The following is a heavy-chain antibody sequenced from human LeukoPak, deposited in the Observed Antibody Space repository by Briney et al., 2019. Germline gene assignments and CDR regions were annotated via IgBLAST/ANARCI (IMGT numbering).Heavy chain of an antibody. J-gene: IGHJ4*02. D-gene: IGHD1-26*01. CDR2: ISHDGSNK. CDR1: GFTFNNYG. CDR3: AKWLYSGKYWTGKDYFDY. V-gene: IGHV3-30*18. Sequence: GGSLRLSCAASGFTFNNYGMHWVRQAPGKGLEWVAVISHDGSNKYYADSVKGRFTISRDNSKNTLYPQMDSLRVEDTAVYYCAKWLYSGKYWTGKDYFDYWGQGTLVTVSS.